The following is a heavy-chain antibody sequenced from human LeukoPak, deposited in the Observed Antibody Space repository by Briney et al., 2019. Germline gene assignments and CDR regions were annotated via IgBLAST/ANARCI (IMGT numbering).Heavy chain of an antibody. CDR2: INPNSGGT. D-gene: IGHD5-12*01. Sequence: ASVKVSCKASGYTFTGYYMHWVRQAPGQGLEWMGWINPNSGGTNYAQKFQGRVTMTRDTFISTAYMELSRLRSDDTAVYYCARGLRVVATTYNWFDPWGQGTLVTVSS. V-gene: IGHV1-2*02. CDR1: GYTFTGYY. CDR3: ARGLRVVATTYNWFDP. J-gene: IGHJ5*02.